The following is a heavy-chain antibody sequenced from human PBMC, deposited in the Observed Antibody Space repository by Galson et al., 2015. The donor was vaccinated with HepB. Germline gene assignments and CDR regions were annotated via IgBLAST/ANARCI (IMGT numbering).Heavy chain of an antibody. CDR2: TYYRSRWYD. J-gene: IGHJ3*02. CDR1: GDSVSTDSAT. CDR3: VRATSNWDATINNAFNT. D-gene: IGHD1-1*01. Sequence: CAISGDSVSTDSATWNWIRQSPSRGLEWLGRTYYRSRWYDTYAASVQGRITVNPDTSKNQFSLQLHSVTPEDPAVYYCVRATSNWDATINNAFNTWGQGTKVTVSS. V-gene: IGHV6-1*01.